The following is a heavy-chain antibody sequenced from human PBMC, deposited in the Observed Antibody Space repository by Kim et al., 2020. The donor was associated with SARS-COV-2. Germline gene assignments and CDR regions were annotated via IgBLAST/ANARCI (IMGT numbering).Heavy chain of an antibody. CDR3: ARDYQAIVVVPAANGY. D-gene: IGHD2-2*01. CDR2: ISSSSSYI. V-gene: IGHV3-21*01. CDR1: GFTFSSYS. J-gene: IGHJ4*02. Sequence: GGSLRLSCAASGFTFSSYSMNWVRQAPGKGLEWVSSISSSSSYIYYADSVMGRFTISRDNAKNSLYLQMNSLRAEDTAVYYCARDYQAIVVVPAANGYWGQGTLVTVSS.